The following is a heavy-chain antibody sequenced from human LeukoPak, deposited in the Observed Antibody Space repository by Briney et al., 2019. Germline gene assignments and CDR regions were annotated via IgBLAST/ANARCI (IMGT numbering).Heavy chain of an antibody. CDR2: IKQDGSEK. D-gene: IGHD3-10*01. V-gene: IGHV3-7*01. Sequence: PGGSLRLSCAASGFTFSSYWMSWVRQAPGKGLEWVANIKQDGSEKYYVDSVKGRFTISRDNAKNSLYLQMNSLRAEDTAVYYCASGYPPVIGHAFDIWGQGTMVTVSS. CDR1: GFTFSSYW. J-gene: IGHJ3*02. CDR3: ASGYPPVIGHAFDI.